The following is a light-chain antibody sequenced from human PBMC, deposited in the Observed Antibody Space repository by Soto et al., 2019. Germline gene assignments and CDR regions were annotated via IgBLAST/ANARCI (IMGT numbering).Light chain of an antibody. Sequence: VLTQSPGTLSLSPGERATLSCRASQTLSSRHLAWYQQKPGQAPRLLIYGSSSRATDIPDRFSGSGSGTDFTLTISTLEPEDFAVYYCQQYGSSVTFGQGTKVDIK. V-gene: IGKV3-20*01. CDR1: QTLSSRH. J-gene: IGKJ1*01. CDR3: QQYGSSVT. CDR2: GSS.